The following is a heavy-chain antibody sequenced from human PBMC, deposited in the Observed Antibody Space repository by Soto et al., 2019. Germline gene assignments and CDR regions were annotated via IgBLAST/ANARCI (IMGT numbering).Heavy chain of an antibody. J-gene: IGHJ6*03. Sequence: PGGSLRLSCAASGFTFSNAWMSWVRQAPGKGLEWVGRIKSKTDGGTTDYAAPVKGRFTISRDDSKNTLYLQMNSLKTEDTAVYYCTTEGHDYKYYYYMDVWGKGTTVTVAS. CDR2: IKSKTDGGTT. CDR3: TTEGHDYKYYYYMDV. CDR1: GFTFSNAW. D-gene: IGHD4-17*01. V-gene: IGHV3-15*01.